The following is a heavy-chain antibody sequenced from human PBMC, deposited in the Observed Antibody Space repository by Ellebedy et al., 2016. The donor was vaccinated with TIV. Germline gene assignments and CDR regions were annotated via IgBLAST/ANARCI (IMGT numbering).Heavy chain of an antibody. J-gene: IGHJ5*02. Sequence: SETLSLTCTVSGGSISSSSYYWGWIRQPPGKGLEWIGSIYYSGSTYYNPSLKSRVTISVDTSKNQFSLKLSSVTAADTAVYYCARDILGYCSGGSCYSDNWFDPWGQGTLVTVSS. CDR1: GGSISSSSYY. CDR3: ARDILGYCSGGSCYSDNWFDP. V-gene: IGHV4-39*07. CDR2: IYYSGST. D-gene: IGHD2-15*01.